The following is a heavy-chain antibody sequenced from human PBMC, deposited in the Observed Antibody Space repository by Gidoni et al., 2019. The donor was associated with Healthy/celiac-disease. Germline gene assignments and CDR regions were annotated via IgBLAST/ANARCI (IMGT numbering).Heavy chain of an antibody. CDR1: GYSFTSYW. CDR3: ATNLGYCSSTSCYSLYAFDI. D-gene: IGHD2-2*02. V-gene: IGHV5-51*01. Sequence: EVQLVQSGAEVKKPGESLKISCTGSGYSFTSYWIGWVRQMPGKGLEWMGIIYPGYSDTRYSPSFQGQVTISADKSISTAYLQWSSLKASDTAMYYCATNLGYCSSTSCYSLYAFDIWGQGTMVTVSS. J-gene: IGHJ3*02. CDR2: IYPGYSDT.